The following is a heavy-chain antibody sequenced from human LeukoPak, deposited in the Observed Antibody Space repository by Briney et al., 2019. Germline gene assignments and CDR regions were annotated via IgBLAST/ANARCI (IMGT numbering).Heavy chain of an antibody. CDR3: ARVDYYGSGSYYY. J-gene: IGHJ4*02. Sequence: ASVKVSCKASGYTFSSYDINWVRQATGQGLEWMGWMNPNSGKTGYAQKFQGRVTMTRSTSISTAYMELSSLRSEDTAVYYCARVDYYGSGSYYYWGQGTLVTVSS. CDR1: GYTFSSYD. V-gene: IGHV1-8*01. CDR2: MNPNSGKT. D-gene: IGHD3-10*01.